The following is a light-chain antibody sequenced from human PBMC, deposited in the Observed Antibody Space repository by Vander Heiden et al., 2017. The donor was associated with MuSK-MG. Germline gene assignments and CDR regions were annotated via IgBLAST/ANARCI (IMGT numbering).Light chain of an antibody. Sequence: DIQTTQSPSSLSASVGDRVTITCGASQSISSYLNWYQQKPGKAPKLLIYAGSSLQSGVPSRFSGSGSGTDFTLTISSLQPEDFATYYCQQSYSTPPFTFGHGTKVDIK. V-gene: IGKV1-39*01. CDR3: QQSYSTPPFT. J-gene: IGKJ3*01. CDR2: AGS. CDR1: QSISSY.